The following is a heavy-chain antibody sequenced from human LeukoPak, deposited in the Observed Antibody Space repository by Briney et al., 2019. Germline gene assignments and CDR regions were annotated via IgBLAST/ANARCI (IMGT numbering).Heavy chain of an antibody. CDR2: IIPIFGTA. Sequence: SVKVSCKASGGTFSSYAISWVRQAPGQGLEWMGGIIPIFGTANYAQKFQGRVTITTDESTSTAYMEPSSLRSEDTAVYYCARDYLIRGLVPLGWFDPWGQGTLGTVSS. CDR1: GGTFSSYA. J-gene: IGHJ5*02. D-gene: IGHD6-6*01. V-gene: IGHV1-69*05. CDR3: ARDYLIRGLVPLGWFDP.